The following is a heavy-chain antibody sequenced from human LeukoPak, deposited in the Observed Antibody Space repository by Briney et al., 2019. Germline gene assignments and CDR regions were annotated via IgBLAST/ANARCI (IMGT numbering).Heavy chain of an antibody. CDR2: IIPIFGTA. CDR1: GGTFSSYA. V-gene: IGHV1-69*05. Sequence: SVKVSCKASGGTFSSYAISWVRQAPGQGLEWMGGIIPIFGTANYAQKFQGRVTITTDESTSTAYMELSSLRSEDTAVYYCARDFIWRIAAARMGWFDPWGQGTLVTVSS. J-gene: IGHJ5*02. CDR3: ARDFIWRIAAARMGWFDP. D-gene: IGHD6-13*01.